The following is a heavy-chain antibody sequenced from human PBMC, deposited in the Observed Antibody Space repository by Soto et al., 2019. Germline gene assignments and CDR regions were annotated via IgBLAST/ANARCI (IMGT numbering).Heavy chain of an antibody. D-gene: IGHD3-3*01. J-gene: IGHJ6*02. V-gene: IGHV3-23*01. CDR1: RFTFSNYA. CDR3: AKEDWLLREHYGMDV. Sequence: PGGSLRLSCAASRFTFSNYAMSWVRQAPGKGLEWVSGISDSGGTTYYTDSVKGRFTISRDNSKNTLYLQMNSLRAEDTAVYYCAKEDWLLREHYGMDVWGQGTTVTVSS. CDR2: ISDSGGTT.